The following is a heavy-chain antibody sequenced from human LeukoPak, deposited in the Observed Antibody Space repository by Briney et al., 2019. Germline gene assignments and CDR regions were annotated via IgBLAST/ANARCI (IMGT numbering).Heavy chain of an antibody. CDR1: GFTFSRYS. V-gene: IGHV3-48*02. CDR2: ISSSSSTV. D-gene: IGHD4-23*01. Sequence: PGGSLRLSCAASGFTFSRYSMNWVRQAPGKGLEWVSYISSSSSTVYYADSLKGRFTISRDNAKNSLYLQMNSLRDEDTAVYYCAKLVTHFDYWGQGTLVTVSS. CDR3: AKLVTHFDY. J-gene: IGHJ4*02.